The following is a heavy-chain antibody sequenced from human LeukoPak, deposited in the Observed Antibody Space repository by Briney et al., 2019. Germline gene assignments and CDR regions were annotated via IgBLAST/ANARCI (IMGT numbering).Heavy chain of an antibody. CDR1: GFTFSDFY. V-gene: IGHV3-11*01. CDR3: ARATMIGHFVLHP. J-gene: IGHJ5*02. CDR2: ISNSGSPI. Sequence: GSLRLSCAASGFTFSDFYMSWIRQAPGKALALVSYISNSGSPIYYADSVKGRFTISRDNARNSLYLQMNSLRAEDTAVYYCARATMIGHFVLHPWGQGTLVTVSS. D-gene: IGHD3-22*01.